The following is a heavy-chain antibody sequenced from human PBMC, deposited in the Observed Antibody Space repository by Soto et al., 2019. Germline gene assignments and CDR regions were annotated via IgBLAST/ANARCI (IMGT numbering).Heavy chain of an antibody. Sequence: SETLSLTCTVSCGSLSSYYWSWIRQPPGKGLEWVGYMYNSGSANYNPSLKSRVTISVDMSQNQFSLKLTSVTAADTAVYYCARHGAIYSNSWYDFDYWGQGTLVTVS. CDR3: ARHGAIYSNSWYDFDY. CDR2: MYNSGSA. V-gene: IGHV4-59*08. J-gene: IGHJ4*02. D-gene: IGHD6-13*01. CDR1: CGSLSSYY.